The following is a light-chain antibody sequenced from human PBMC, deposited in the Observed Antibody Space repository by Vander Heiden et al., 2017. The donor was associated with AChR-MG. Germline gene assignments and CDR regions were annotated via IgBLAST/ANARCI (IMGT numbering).Light chain of an antibody. CDR1: QSVSSN. Sequence: IVMTQSPATLSVSPGERATLSCRASQSVSSNLAWYQQKPGQAPRFSGSGSGTEFTLTISSLQSEDFAVYYCQQYNNGPPLTFGGGTKVEIK. V-gene: IGKV3-15*01. CDR3: QQYNNGPPLT. J-gene: IGKJ4*01.